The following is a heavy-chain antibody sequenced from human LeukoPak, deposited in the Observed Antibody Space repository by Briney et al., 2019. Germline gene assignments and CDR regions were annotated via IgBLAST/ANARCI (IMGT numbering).Heavy chain of an antibody. D-gene: IGHD3-22*01. Sequence: ASVTVSCKASGYTFTSYAISWVRQAPGQGLEWMGWISAYNGNTNYAQTIQGRVTMTTDTSTSTAYMALRSLRSDDTAVYYCARSVRSGFYFDDYWGQGTLVTVSS. CDR2: ISAYNGNT. CDR1: GYTFTSYA. J-gene: IGHJ4*02. CDR3: ARSVRSGFYFDDY. V-gene: IGHV1-18*01.